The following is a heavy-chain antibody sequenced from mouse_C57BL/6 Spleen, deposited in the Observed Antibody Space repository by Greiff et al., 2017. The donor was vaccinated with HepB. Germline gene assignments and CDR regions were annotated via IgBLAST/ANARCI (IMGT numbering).Heavy chain of an antibody. J-gene: IGHJ2*01. D-gene: IGHD2-4*01. Sequence: VQLKESGGGLVQPKGSLKLSCAASGFSFNTYAMNWVRQAPGKGLEWVARIRSKSNNYATYYADSVKDRFTISRDDSESMLYLQMNNLKTEDTAMYYCVRQNYDGYYFDYWGQGTTLTVSS. CDR2: IRSKSNNYAT. CDR3: VRQNYDGYYFDY. CDR1: GFSFNTYA. V-gene: IGHV10-1*01.